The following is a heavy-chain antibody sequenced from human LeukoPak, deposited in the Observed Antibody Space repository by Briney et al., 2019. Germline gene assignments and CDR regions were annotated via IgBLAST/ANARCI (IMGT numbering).Heavy chain of an antibody. D-gene: IGHD5-18*01. CDR1: XXX. Sequence: XXXMNWVRQAPGKGLEWVSSISSSSSYIYYADSVKGRFTISRDNAKSSLYLQMNSLRAEDTAVYYCASERGYSYALDYWGQGTLVTVSS. J-gene: IGHJ4*02. CDR2: ISSSSSYI. CDR3: ASERGYSYALDY. V-gene: IGHV3-21*01.